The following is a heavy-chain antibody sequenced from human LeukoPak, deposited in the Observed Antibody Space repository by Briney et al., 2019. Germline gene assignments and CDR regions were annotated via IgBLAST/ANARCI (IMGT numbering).Heavy chain of an antibody. V-gene: IGHV3-9*01. CDR3: AKVGILGATRYFDY. J-gene: IGHJ4*02. CDR2: ISWNSGSI. CDR1: GFTFDDYA. D-gene: IGHD1-26*01. Sequence: GRSLRLSCAASGFTFDDYAMHWVRQAPGKGLEWVSGISWNSGSIGYADSVKGRFTISRDNAKNSLYLQMNSLRAEDTAVYYCAKVGILGATRYFDYWGQGTLVTVSS.